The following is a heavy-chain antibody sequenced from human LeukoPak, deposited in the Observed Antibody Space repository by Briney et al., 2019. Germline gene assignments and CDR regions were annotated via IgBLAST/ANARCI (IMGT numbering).Heavy chain of an antibody. J-gene: IGHJ4*02. V-gene: IGHV3-48*01. CDR1: GFTFSSYS. CDR3: TVEYYFDY. Sequence: GGSLRLSCAASGFTFSSYSMNWVRQAPGKGLEWVSYISSSSSTIYYADSVKGRFTISRDNSKNTLFLQMNSLRAEDTAVYYATVEYYFDYWGQGTLVTVSS. CDR2: ISSSSSTI. D-gene: IGHD1-26*01.